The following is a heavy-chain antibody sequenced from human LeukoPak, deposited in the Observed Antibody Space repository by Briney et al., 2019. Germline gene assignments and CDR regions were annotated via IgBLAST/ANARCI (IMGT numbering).Heavy chain of an antibody. CDR3: RRDRTTYYYYYMDV. V-gene: IGHV3-7*01. CDR1: GFTFSSYW. CDR2: IKQDESEK. D-gene: IGHD2/OR15-2a*01. J-gene: IGHJ6*03. Sequence: GGSLRLSCAASGFTFSSYWMSWVRQAPGKGLEWVANIKQDESEKYYVDSVKGRFTISRDDAKNSLYLQMNSLRAEDTAVYYCRRDRTTYYYYYMDVWGKGTTVTVSS.